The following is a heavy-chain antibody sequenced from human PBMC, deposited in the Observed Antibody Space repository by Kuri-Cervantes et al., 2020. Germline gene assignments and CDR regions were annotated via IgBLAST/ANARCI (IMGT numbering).Heavy chain of an antibody. Sequence: SVKVSCKASGFTFTSSAVQWVRQARGQRLEWIGWIVVGSGNTNYAQKFQERVTITRDMSTSTAYMELSSLRSEDTAVYYCARASSGYSSSWVDYWGQGTLVTVSS. CDR3: ARASSGYSSSWVDY. CDR2: IVVGSGNT. CDR1: GFTFTSSA. V-gene: IGHV1-58*01. J-gene: IGHJ4*02. D-gene: IGHD6-13*01.